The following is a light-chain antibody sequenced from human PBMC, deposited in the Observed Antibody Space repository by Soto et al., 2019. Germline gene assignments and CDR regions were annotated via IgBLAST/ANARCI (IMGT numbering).Light chain of an antibody. J-gene: IGKJ2*01. Sequence: EIVLTQSPATLSLSPGERATLSCRASPSVSSYLAWYQQKPGQAPRLLIYDASNRATGIPARFSGSGSGTDFTLTISSLEPEDFAVDYYQQRSNWPPTFGQGTKLEIK. CDR2: DAS. CDR1: PSVSSY. CDR3: QQRSNWPPT. V-gene: IGKV3-11*01.